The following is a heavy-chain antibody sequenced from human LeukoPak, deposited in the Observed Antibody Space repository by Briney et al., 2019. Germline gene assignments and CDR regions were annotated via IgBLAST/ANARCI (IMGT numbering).Heavy chain of an antibody. Sequence: SGPTLVNPTQALTLTCTFSGFPLSTSGVGVGWIRQPPGKALEWLTLIYWNDDKRDSPSLKSRLTITKDTSKNQVVLTMTNMDPVDTATYYCARGYCSSTSCYTFDIWGQGTMVTVSS. CDR3: ARGYCSSTSCYTFDI. J-gene: IGHJ3*02. CDR2: IYWNDDK. V-gene: IGHV2-5*01. D-gene: IGHD2-2*02. CDR1: GFPLSTSGVG.